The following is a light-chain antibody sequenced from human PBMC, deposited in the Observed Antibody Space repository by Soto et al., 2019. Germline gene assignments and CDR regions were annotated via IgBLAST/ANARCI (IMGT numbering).Light chain of an antibody. V-gene: IGKV3-15*01. CDR2: GAS. CDR1: QSVSSK. J-gene: IGKJ2*01. Sequence: EIVMTQSPATLSVSPGERATLSCRAGQSVSSKLAWYQQKPGQAPRLLIYGASTRATGIPARFSGSGSETEFTLTISSLQSEDFAVYYCQQYNNWPPMYTFGQGTKVDIK. CDR3: QQYNNWPPMYT.